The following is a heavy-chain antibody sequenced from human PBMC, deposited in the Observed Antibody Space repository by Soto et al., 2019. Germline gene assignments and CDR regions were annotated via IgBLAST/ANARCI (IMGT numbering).Heavy chain of an antibody. D-gene: IGHD5-18*01. V-gene: IGHV1-18*01. J-gene: IGHJ5*01. CDR3: ARSALDDDGYHYRYS. CDR2: IIPYNGNT. Sequence: ASVKVSCKASGGTFNNYAVSWVRQASGQGLEWMGGIIPYNGNTNYAQKFQDRFSITRESSLSTVYMELRSLRSDDTGMYYCARSALDDDGYHYRYSWGQGTLGSVGS. CDR1: GGTFNNYA.